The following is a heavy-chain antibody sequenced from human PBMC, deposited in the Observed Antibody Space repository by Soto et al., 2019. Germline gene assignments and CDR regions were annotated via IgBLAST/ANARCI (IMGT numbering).Heavy chain of an antibody. CDR2: IRSRPNSFAT. D-gene: IGHD5-12*01. V-gene: IGHV3-73*01. CDR1: GFTFGGSA. CDR3: TRISGPFFFDY. Sequence: PGGSLRLSCAAPGFTFGGSAMHWVRPAAGKGLEWVGRIRSRPNSFATAYAASVKGRFTISRDDSKNTAYLQMNSLKTEDTAMYYCTRISGPFFFDYWGQGTLVTVSS. J-gene: IGHJ4*02.